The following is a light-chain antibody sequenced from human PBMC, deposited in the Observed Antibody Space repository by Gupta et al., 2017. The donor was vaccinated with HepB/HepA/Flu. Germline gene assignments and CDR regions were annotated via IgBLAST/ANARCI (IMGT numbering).Light chain of an antibody. Sequence: DIQMPQPPSTLSASVGDRVTITCRASQSVSDWLAWFQQKPGTAPKVLISKASSLESGVPSRFSGSGSGTEFTLTISSLQPDDFATYYCQHYQRYSWTFGQGTKVEIK. V-gene: IGKV1-5*03. CDR1: QSVSDW. CDR2: KAS. J-gene: IGKJ1*01. CDR3: QHYQRYSWT.